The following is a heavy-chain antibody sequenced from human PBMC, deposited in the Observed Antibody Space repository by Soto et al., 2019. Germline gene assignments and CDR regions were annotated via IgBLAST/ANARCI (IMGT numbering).Heavy chain of an antibody. V-gene: IGHV4-31*03. CDR3: ARGGIAAAAPPDY. CDR2: IYYSGST. D-gene: IGHD6-13*01. J-gene: IGHJ4*02. Sequence: QVQLQESGPGLVKPSQTLSLTCTVSGGSISSGGYYWSWIRQHPGKGLEWIGYIYYSGSTYYNPSLKSRVTISGDTSKNQFSLKLSSVTAADTAVYYCARGGIAAAAPPDYWGQGTLVTVSS. CDR1: GGSISSGGYY.